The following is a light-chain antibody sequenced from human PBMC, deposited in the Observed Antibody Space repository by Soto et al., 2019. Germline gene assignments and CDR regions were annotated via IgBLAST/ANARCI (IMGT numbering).Light chain of an antibody. CDR2: SDN. Sequence: QSVLTQPPSASGTPGQRVTVSCSGSSSNIGSNSVNSYQQLPGTAPKLLIFSDNQRPSGVPDRFSGSKSGTSASLAISGRQSEDEADYYCEAWDDSLNGLVFGGWTKLTVL. J-gene: IGLJ2*01. CDR3: EAWDDSLNGLV. CDR1: SSNIGSNS. V-gene: IGLV1-44*01.